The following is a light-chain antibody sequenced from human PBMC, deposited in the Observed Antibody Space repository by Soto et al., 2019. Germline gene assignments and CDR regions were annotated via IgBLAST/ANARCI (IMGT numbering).Light chain of an antibody. CDR3: QQRNNWPDT. J-gene: IGKJ2*01. V-gene: IGKV3D-11*02. Sequence: EIVLTQSPATLSLSPRERATLSCRASQSVGIHFAWYQQKRGQAPRLLLYETPNQAPDTPARFNGSGAGTDFARTISSLEPEDFGVYHCQQRNNWPDTCGQGNKLEIK. CDR2: ETP. CDR1: QSVGIH.